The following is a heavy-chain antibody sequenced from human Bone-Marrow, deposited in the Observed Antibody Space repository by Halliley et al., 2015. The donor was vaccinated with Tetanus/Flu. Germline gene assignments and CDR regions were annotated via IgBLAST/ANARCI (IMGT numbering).Heavy chain of an antibody. CDR3: ARDIHGLDV. CDR2: INTDGDT. Sequence: KGLGGVSAINTDGDTYYPGSVKGRFTISRENAKNSLFLQMNSLRAEDTAVYYCARDIHGLDVWGQGTTVTVSS. V-gene: IGHV3-13*01. J-gene: IGHJ6*02.